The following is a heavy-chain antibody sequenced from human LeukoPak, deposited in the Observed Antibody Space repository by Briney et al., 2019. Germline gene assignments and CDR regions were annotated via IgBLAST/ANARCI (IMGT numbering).Heavy chain of an antibody. CDR3: ARSSGYYISHFDY. CDR1: GGTFSSYA. V-gene: IGHV1-69*05. D-gene: IGHD3-22*01. Sequence: SVKVSCKASGGTFSSYAISWVRQAPGQGLEWMGGIIPIFGTANYAQKSQGRVTITTDESTSTAYMELSSLRSEDTAVYYCARSSGYYISHFDYWGQGTLVTVSS. J-gene: IGHJ4*02. CDR2: IIPIFGTA.